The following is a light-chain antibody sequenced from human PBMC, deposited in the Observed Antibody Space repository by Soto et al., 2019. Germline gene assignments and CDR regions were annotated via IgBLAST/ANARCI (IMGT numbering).Light chain of an antibody. CDR2: DVT. CDR3: SSYASSSARV. J-gene: IGLJ1*01. V-gene: IGLV2-14*01. CDR1: SGDVGAYNY. Sequence: QSALPQPASVSGSPGQSITISCTGTSGDVGAYNYVSWYQQHPGKAPKLMIYDVTNRPSGVSNRFSGSKSGNTASLTISGLQAEDEADYYCSSYASSSARVFGTGTKVTV.